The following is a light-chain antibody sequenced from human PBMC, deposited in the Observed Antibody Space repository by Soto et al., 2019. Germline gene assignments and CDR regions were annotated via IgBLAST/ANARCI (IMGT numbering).Light chain of an antibody. J-gene: IGLJ1*01. Sequence: QSALTQPLSASGSPGQSVTISCTGTSSHVGGYKYVSWYQQHPGKAPKLMIFEVNKRASGVPDRCSGSKSGNTASVTVSGLQAEDEADYYRSSYAGINNLGVFGTGTELTVL. CDR1: SSHVGGYKY. CDR3: SSYAGINNLGV. V-gene: IGLV2-8*01. CDR2: EVN.